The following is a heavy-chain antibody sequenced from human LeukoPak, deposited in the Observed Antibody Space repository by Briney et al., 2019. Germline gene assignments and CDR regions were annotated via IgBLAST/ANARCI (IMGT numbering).Heavy chain of an antibody. V-gene: IGHV3-30-3*01. CDR2: ISYDGSNK. J-gene: IGHJ4*02. CDR3: ARASGGGGYFSSSDY. D-gene: IGHD1-26*01. CDR1: GFTFSSYA. Sequence: PGGSLRLSCAASGFTFSSYAMHWVRQAPGKGLEWVAVISYDGSNKYYADSVKGRFTISRDNSKNTLYLQMNSLRAEDTAVYYCARASGGGGYFSSSDYWGQGTLVTVSS.